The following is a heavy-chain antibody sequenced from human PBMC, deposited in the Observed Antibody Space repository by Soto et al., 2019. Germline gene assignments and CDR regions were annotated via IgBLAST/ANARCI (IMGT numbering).Heavy chain of an antibody. Sequence: EVELVQSGGNLVKPGGSVTLSCTASGFIFNKAWVNWVRQAPGKGLEGVGRVKSASDGRRTDYAVPVKGRFTVSRDDLRNMAYLQMNSLKFEDTAGYFCTATAARGVDVWGQGTTVIVS. CDR2: VKSASDGRRT. CDR3: TATAARGVDV. V-gene: IGHV3-15*07. D-gene: IGHD6-6*01. CDR1: GFIFNKAW. J-gene: IGHJ6*02.